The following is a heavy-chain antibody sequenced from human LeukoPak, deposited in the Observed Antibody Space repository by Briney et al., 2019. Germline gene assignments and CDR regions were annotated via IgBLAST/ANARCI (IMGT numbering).Heavy chain of an antibody. D-gene: IGHD6-19*01. J-gene: IGHJ5*02. CDR3: ARDYSSGLNWFDP. V-gene: IGHV4-39*07. CDR2: IYYSGST. CDR1: GGSISSSSYY. Sequence: SETLSLTCTVSGGSISSSSYYWGWIRQPPGKGLEWIGSIYYSGSTYYNPSLKSRVTISVDTSKNQFSLKLSSVTAADTAVYYCARDYSSGLNWFDPWGQGTLVTVSS.